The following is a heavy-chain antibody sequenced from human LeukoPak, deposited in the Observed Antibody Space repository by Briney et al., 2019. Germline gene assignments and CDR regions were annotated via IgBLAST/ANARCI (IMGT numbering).Heavy chain of an antibody. CDR2: IYYSGST. CDR1: GGSISSSSYY. Sequence: SETLSLTCTVSGGSISSSSYYWGWIRQPPGKGLEWIGSIYYSGSTYYNPSLKSRVTISVDTSKNQFSLKLSSVTAADTAVYYCARHVRGPPSAPPDRWGAFDIWGQGTMVTVSS. J-gene: IGHJ3*02. V-gene: IGHV4-39*01. CDR3: ARHVRGPPSAPPDRWGAFDI. D-gene: IGHD3-16*01.